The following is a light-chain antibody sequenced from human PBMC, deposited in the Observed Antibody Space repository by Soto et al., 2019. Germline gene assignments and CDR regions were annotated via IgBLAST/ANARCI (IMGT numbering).Light chain of an antibody. V-gene: IGLV2-14*01. Sequence: QSALPQPASVSGSPGQSITISCTGTSSDVGGYNYVSWYQQHPGKAPKLMIYDVSNRPSGVSNRFSGSKSGNTASLTISGLQAEDEADYYCSSYTSSSTLGGHVFGTGTKVTVL. CDR1: SSDVGGYNY. CDR2: DVS. CDR3: SSYTSSSTLGGHV. J-gene: IGLJ1*01.